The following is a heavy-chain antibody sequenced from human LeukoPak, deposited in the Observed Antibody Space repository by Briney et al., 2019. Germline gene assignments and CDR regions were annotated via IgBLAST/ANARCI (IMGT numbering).Heavy chain of an antibody. CDR3: AKDRTVGASYWYFDL. D-gene: IGHD1-26*01. CDR1: GFTFSSYA. Sequence: GGSLRLSCAASGFTFSSYAMHWVRQAPGKGLEWVAVISYDGSNKYYADSVKGRFSISRDNSKNTLYLQMNSLRAEDTAIYYCAKDRTVGASYWYFDLWGRGTLVTVSS. CDR2: ISYDGSNK. J-gene: IGHJ2*01. V-gene: IGHV3-30*04.